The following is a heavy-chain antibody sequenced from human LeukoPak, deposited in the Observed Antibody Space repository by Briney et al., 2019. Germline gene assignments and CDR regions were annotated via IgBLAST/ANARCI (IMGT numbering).Heavy chain of an antibody. J-gene: IGHJ4*02. V-gene: IGHV3-21*01. CDR3: ARTANFAAGYYIDY. Sequence: GGSLRLSCAASGFTFSSYTMNWVRQAPGKGLEWVSSISGSSRHKYYADSVKGRFTISRDNAKNSLYLQMNSLRAEGTAVYYCARTANFAAGYYIDYWGQGTLVTVSS. CDR1: GFTFSSYT. CDR2: ISGSSRHK. D-gene: IGHD6-13*01.